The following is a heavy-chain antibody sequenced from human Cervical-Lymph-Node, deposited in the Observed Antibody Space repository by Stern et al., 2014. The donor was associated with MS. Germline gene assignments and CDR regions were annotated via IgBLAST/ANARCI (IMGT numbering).Heavy chain of an antibody. Sequence: QVQLVESGAEVKKPGSSMNVSCKTSGGTFSSSYAITWMRQAPGQRLEWMGRIIPILGLANYAQKFQGRVTITADTSTSTTYMEMSSLGSEDTAVYYCARGVVSNRAAATLHNLFDPWGQGTLVTVSS. D-gene: IGHD2-15*01. V-gene: IGHV1-69*09. CDR1: GGTFSSSYA. CDR2: IIPILGLA. CDR3: ARGVVSNRAAATLHNLFDP. J-gene: IGHJ5*02.